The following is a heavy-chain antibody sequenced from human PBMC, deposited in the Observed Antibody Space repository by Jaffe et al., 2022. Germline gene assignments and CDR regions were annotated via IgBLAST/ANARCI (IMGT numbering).Heavy chain of an antibody. J-gene: IGHJ4*02. CDR3: ARVGWVHGDPTYY. CDR2: IYHSGST. D-gene: IGHD4-17*01. CDR1: GYSISSGYY. V-gene: IGHV4-38-2*01. Sequence: QVQLQESGPGLVKPSETLSLTCAVSGYSISSGYYWGWIRQPPGKGLEWIGSIYHSGSTYYNPSLKSRVTISVDTSKNQFSLKLSSVTAADTAVYYCARVGWVHGDPTYYWGQGTLVTVSS.